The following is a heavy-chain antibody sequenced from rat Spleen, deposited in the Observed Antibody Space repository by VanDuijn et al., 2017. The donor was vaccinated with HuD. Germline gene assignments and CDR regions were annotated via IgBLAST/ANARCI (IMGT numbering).Heavy chain of an antibody. D-gene: IGHD1-2*01. Sequence: EVQLVESGGGLVQPGRSLKLSCAASGFTFSNYGMHWIRQAPTKGLEWVASISPSGGSTYYLNSVKCRFTISRDNAKSTLYLQMDSLRSEDTATYYCSTDDATLYYYSSYHYCDYWGQGVMVTVSS. J-gene: IGHJ2*01. V-gene: IGHV5-19*01. CDR1: GFTFSNYG. CDR3: STDDATLYYYSSYHYCDY. CDR2: ISPSGGST.